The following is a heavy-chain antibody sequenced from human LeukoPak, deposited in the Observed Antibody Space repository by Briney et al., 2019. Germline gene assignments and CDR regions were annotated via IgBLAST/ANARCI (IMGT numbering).Heavy chain of an antibody. CDR3: ARARFWECLRVRLPTMDV. Sequence: ASVKVSCKASGYTFTSYDINWVRQATGQGLEWMGWMNPNSGNTGYAQKFQGRVTMTRNTSISTAYMELSSLRSEDTAVYYCARARFWECLRVRLPTMDVWGKGTTVTVSS. V-gene: IGHV1-8*01. CDR1: GYTFTSYD. D-gene: IGHD3-3*01. CDR2: MNPNSGNT. J-gene: IGHJ6*03.